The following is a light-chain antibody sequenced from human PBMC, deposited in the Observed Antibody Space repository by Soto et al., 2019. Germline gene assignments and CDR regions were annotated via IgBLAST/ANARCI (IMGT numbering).Light chain of an antibody. CDR1: SSDVGGYNY. CDR2: EVS. Sequence: QSVLTQPASVSGSPGQSTTISCTGTSSDVGGYNYVSWYQQHPGKAPKLMIYEVSNRPSGVSNRFSGSKSGNTAPLTISGLQAEDEADYYCSSYTSSSTLYVFGTGTKVTVL. V-gene: IGLV2-14*01. J-gene: IGLJ1*01. CDR3: SSYTSSSTLYV.